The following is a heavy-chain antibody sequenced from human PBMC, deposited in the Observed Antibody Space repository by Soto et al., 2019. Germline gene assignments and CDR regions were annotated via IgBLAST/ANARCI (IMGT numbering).Heavy chain of an antibody. Sequence: SVKVSCKASGGTFSSYAISWVRQAPGQGLEWMGGIIPLFGTTNYAQKFKGRVTISADESTSTAYMELSSLTSEDAAVYYCASAALHRSSWECWFDTCGQGTLVTVSS. CDR2: IIPLFGTT. D-gene: IGHD6-13*01. V-gene: IGHV1-69*13. J-gene: IGHJ5*02. CDR1: GGTFSSYA. CDR3: ASAALHRSSWECWFDT.